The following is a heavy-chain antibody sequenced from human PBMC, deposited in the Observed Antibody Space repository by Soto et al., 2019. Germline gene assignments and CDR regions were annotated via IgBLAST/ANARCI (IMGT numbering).Heavy chain of an antibody. CDR1: GYSFTTYW. CDR2: IYPGESDT. CDR3: ARQAAAGKYYYAMDV. J-gene: IGHJ6*02. V-gene: IGHV5-51*01. Sequence: GESLKISCKGSGYSFTTYWIGWVRQMPGKGLEGMVIIYPGESDTRYSPSFQGQVTISADKSINTTYLQWSSLKASDTAIYYCARQAAAGKYYYAMDVWGQGTTVTVSS. D-gene: IGHD6-13*01.